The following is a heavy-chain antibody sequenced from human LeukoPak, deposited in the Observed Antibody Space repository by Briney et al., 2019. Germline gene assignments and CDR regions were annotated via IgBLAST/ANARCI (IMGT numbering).Heavy chain of an antibody. Sequence: GGSLRLSCAASGFTVSTNYMNWVRQAPGKGLEWVSILYSGSSTYYADSVEGRFTISRDNAKNTLYLQMNSLRPEDTAVYYCARPLSYSFDPWGQGTLVTVSS. CDR3: ARPLSYSFDP. V-gene: IGHV3-66*04. J-gene: IGHJ5*02. CDR2: LYSGSST. D-gene: IGHD2/OR15-2a*01. CDR1: GFTVSTNY.